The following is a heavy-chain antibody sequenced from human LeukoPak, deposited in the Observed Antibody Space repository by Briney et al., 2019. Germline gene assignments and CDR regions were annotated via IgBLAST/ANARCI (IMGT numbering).Heavy chain of an antibody. J-gene: IGHJ4*02. CDR2: TSSSSSYI. CDR3: ARVIPYSSSSPVDY. D-gene: IGHD6-6*01. V-gene: IGHV3-21*01. Sequence: GGSLRLSCAASGFTFSSYSMNWVRQAPGKGLEWVSSTSSSSSYIYYADSVKGRFTISRDNAKNSLYLQMNSLRAEDTAVYYCARVIPYSSSSPVDYWGQGTLVTVSS. CDR1: GFTFSSYS.